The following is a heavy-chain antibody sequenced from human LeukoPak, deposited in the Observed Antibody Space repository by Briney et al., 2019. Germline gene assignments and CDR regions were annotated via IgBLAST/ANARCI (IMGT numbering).Heavy chain of an antibody. J-gene: IGHJ4*02. CDR2: VSYGGSNK. CDR1: GFTFESYT. CDR3: ATKKGVVAVAGTFDY. Sequence: PGTSLRLSCAASGFTFESYTIHWVRQAPGKGLEWVALVSYGGSNKYYIDSVKGRFTISRDNSKNTLYLQMNSLRAEDTAVYYCATKKGVVAVAGTFDYWGQGTLVTVSS. D-gene: IGHD6-19*01. V-gene: IGHV3-30-3*01.